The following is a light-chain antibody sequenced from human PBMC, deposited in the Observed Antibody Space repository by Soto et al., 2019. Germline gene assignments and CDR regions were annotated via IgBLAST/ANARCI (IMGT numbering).Light chain of an antibody. CDR1: QSVSSN. Sequence: EIVMTQSPATLSVSPGERATLSCRASQSVSSNLAWYQQKPGQAPRLLIYGASTRATGIPARFSGSGSGTEFTLNISSLQSEDFAVYYGQQYNNWPPWTFGQGTKVDIK. CDR3: QQYNNWPPWT. V-gene: IGKV3-15*01. J-gene: IGKJ1*01. CDR2: GAS.